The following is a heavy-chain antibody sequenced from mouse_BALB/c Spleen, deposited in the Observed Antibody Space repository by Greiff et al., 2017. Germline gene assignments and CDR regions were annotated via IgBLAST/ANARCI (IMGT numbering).Heavy chain of an antibody. Sequence: QVQLKQSGPGLVAPSQSLSITCTVSGFSLTGYGVNWVRQPPGKGLEWLGMIWGDGSTDYNSALKSRLSISKDNSKSQVFLKMNSLQTDDTARYYCARKGYYSKMDYWGQGTSVTVSS. D-gene: IGHD2-3*01. V-gene: IGHV2-6-7*01. CDR2: IWGDGST. CDR1: GFSLTGYG. J-gene: IGHJ4*01. CDR3: ARKGYYSKMDY.